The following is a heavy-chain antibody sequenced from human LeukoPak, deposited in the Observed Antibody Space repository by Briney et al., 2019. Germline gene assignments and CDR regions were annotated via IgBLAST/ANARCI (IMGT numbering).Heavy chain of an antibody. D-gene: IGHD1-26*01. CDR3: ARGRGVYGGSFYNWFDP. Sequence: ASVKVSCKASGYTFIAYYMHWVRQAPGQGLEWMGWINPNSGGTNYAQNFQGRVTMTRDTSISTAYMELSRLTSDDTAGYYCARGRGVYGGSFYNWFDPWGQGTLVTVSS. V-gene: IGHV1-2*02. CDR1: GYTFIAYY. CDR2: INPNSGGT. J-gene: IGHJ5*02.